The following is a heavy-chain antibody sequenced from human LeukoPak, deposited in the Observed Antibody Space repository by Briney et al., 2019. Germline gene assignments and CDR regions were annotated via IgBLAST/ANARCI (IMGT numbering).Heavy chain of an antibody. CDR1: GFTFTSHT. Sequence: SGGSLRLSCEASGFTFTSHTMSWVRQVPEKGLEWVSSVGSGMTTFYTDSVKGRFTISRDNPKNMLYLQMNSLRAEDTGIYYCAKYRDGAWTKPNDFWGQGTLVTVFS. J-gene: IGHJ4*02. D-gene: IGHD3-16*02. CDR2: VGSGMTT. CDR3: AKYRDGAWTKPNDF. V-gene: IGHV3-23*01.